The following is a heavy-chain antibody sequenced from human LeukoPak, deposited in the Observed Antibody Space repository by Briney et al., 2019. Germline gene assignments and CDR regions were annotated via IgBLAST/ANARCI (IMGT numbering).Heavy chain of an antibody. V-gene: IGHV1-18*01. CDR1: GGTFSSYA. D-gene: IGHD2-2*01. CDR2: ISAYNGNT. CDR3: ARDQLLGYYYYYMDV. Sequence: GASVKVSCKASGGTFSSYAISWVRQAPGQGLEWMGWISAYNGNTNYAQKLQGRVTMTTDTSTSTAYMELRSLRSDDTAVYYCARDQLLGYYYYYMDVWGKGTTVTISS. J-gene: IGHJ6*03.